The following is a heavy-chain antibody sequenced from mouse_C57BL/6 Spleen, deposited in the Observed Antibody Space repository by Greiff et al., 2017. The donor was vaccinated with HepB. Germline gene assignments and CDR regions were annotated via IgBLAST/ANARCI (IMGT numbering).Heavy chain of an antibody. CDR2: FHPYNDDT. J-gene: IGHJ1*03. Sequence: VQLQQSGAELVKPGASVKMSCKASGYTFTTYPIEWMKQNHGKSLEWIGNFHPYNDDTKYNEKFKGKATLPVEKSSSTVYLELSRLTSDDSAVYYCARGGYDGNWYFDVWGTGTTVPVPS. V-gene: IGHV1-47*01. D-gene: IGHD2-2*01. CDR3: ARGGYDGNWYFDV. CDR1: GYTFTTYP.